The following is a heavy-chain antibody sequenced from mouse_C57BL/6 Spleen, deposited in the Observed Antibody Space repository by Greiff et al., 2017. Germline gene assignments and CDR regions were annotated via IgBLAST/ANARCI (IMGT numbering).Heavy chain of an antibody. CDR2: IDPSDSYT. CDR1: GYTFTSYW. J-gene: IGHJ2*01. V-gene: IGHV1-59*01. CDR3: ARFNWDGY. Sequence: QVQLKQPGAELVRPGTSVKLSCKASGYTFTSYWMHWVKQRPGQGLEWIGVIDPSDSYTNYNQKFKGKATLTVDTSSSTAYMQLSSLTSEDSAVYYCARFNWDGYWGQGTTLTVSS. D-gene: IGHD4-1*02.